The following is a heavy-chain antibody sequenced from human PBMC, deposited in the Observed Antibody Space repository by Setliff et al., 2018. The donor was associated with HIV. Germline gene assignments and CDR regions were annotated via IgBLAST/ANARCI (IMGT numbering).Heavy chain of an antibody. CDR3: ARVYDSSRFFDY. V-gene: IGHV4-30-2*01. J-gene: IGHJ4*02. D-gene: IGHD3-22*01. CDR1: GGSISSGGYS. CDR2: IYHSGST. Sequence: SETLSLTCDVSGGSISSGGYSWSWIRQPPGKALEWIGHIYHSGSTYYNPSLKSRVSISVDTSKNQFSLKLSSVTAADTAVYYCARVYDSSRFFDYWGQGTLVTVSS.